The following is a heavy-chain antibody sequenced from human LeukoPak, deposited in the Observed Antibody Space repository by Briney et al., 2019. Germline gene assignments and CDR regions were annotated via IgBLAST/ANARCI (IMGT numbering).Heavy chain of an antibody. J-gene: IGHJ6*03. CDR3: TRAYGSGSLLDYYMDV. V-gene: IGHV3-20*04. D-gene: IGHD3-10*01. CDR1: GFNLDDYG. Sequence: PGGSLRLSCAASGFNLDDYGVNWVRQAPEKGLEWVSGINWNGGSRGYADSVKGRFTISRDNSKNSLYLQMDSLRAEDTALYYCTRAYGSGSLLDYYMDVWGKGTTVIVSS. CDR2: INWNGGSR.